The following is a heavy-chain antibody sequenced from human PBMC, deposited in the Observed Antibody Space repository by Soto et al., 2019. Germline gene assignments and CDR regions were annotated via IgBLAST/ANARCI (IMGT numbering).Heavy chain of an antibody. J-gene: IGHJ6*02. CDR2: GYYRSKWYI. CDR3: ARDNRGSGGTYYYGVDV. V-gene: IGHV6-1*01. Sequence: SQSLSLNCSISGDGVSSTSATWNWIRQSPSRGLECLGSGYYRSKWYIDYAVSLKGRINLNPDTSKNQLSLQLSSVTPEDTAVYYCARDNRGSGGTYYYGVDVWGQGTTATVSS. CDR1: GDGVSSTSAT. D-gene: IGHD3-10*01.